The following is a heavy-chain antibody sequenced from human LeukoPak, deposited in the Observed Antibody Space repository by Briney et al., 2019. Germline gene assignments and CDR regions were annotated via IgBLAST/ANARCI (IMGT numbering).Heavy chain of an antibody. CDR3: ARGKGATKVYYYGMDV. CDR2: IIPILGIA. CDR1: GGTFSIYT. Sequence: SVKVSCKASGGTFSIYTISWVRQAPGQGLEWMGRIIPILGIANYAQKFQGRVTITADKSTSTAYMELSSLRSEDTAVYYCARGKGATKVYYYGMDVWGQGTLVTVSS. J-gene: IGHJ6*02. D-gene: IGHD1-26*01. V-gene: IGHV1-69*10.